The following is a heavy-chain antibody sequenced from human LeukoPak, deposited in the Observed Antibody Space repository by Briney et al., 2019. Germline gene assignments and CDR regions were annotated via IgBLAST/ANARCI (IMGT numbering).Heavy chain of an antibody. CDR1: GFTFSSYA. Sequence: GRSLRLPCAASGFTFSSYAMHWVRQAPGKGLEWVAVISYDGSNKYYADSVKGRFTISRDNSKNTLYLQMNSLRAEDTAVYYCARAHQRYCTNGVCYMDYWGQGTLVTVSS. CDR3: ARAHQRYCTNGVCYMDY. V-gene: IGHV3-30-3*01. CDR2: ISYDGSNK. J-gene: IGHJ4*02. D-gene: IGHD2-8*01.